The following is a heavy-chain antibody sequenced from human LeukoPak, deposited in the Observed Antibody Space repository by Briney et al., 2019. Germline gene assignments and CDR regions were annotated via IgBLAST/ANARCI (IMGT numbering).Heavy chain of an antibody. CDR1: GYTFTGYY. J-gene: IGHJ4*02. D-gene: IGHD2-2*01. CDR3: ATSWVVVPAAMRGTDY. CDR2: INPNSGGT. V-gene: IGHV1-2*02. Sequence: ASVKVSCKASGYTFTGYYMHWVRQAPGQGLEWMGWINPNSGGTNYAQKFQGRVTMTRDTSISTAYMELSRLRSDDTAVYYCATSWVVVPAAMRGTDYWGQGTLVTVSS.